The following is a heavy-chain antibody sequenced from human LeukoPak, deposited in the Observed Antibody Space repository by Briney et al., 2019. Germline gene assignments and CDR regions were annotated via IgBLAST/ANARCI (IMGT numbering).Heavy chain of an antibody. Sequence: GGSLRLSCAASGFTVSSNYMSWVRQAPGEGLEWVSIIYSDGSTYYTDSVKGRFTISGDNSKNTLYLQMNSLRAEDTAVYYCAREKGQLMNWGQGTLVTVSS. J-gene: IGHJ4*02. CDR1: GFTVSSNY. CDR2: IYSDGST. V-gene: IGHV3-53*01. D-gene: IGHD1-1*01. CDR3: AREKGQLMN.